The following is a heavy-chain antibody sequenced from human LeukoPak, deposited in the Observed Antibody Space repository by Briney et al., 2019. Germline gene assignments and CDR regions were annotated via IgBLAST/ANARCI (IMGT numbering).Heavy chain of an antibody. CDR3: AGETGGDAFDI. V-gene: IGHV3-53*01. D-gene: IGHD7-27*01. J-gene: IGHJ3*02. Sequence: GGSLRLSCAASGFTVSSNYMSWVRQAPGKGLEWVSVTYSGGSTYYADSVKGRFTISRDNSKNTLYLQMNSLRAEDTAVYYCAGETGGDAFDIWGQGTMVTVSS. CDR2: TYSGGST. CDR1: GFTVSSNY.